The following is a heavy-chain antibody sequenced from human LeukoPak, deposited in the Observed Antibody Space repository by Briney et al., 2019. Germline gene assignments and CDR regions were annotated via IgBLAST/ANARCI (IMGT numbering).Heavy chain of an antibody. Sequence: PSETLSLTCAVYGGSFSGYYWSWIRQPPGKGLEWIGEINHSGSTNYNPSLKSRVTISVDTSKNQFSLKLSSVTAADTAVYYCARGLTIFGVVIPPNYGMDVWGQGTTVTVSS. CDR2: INHSGST. CDR1: GGSFSGYY. CDR3: ARGLTIFGVVIPPNYGMDV. V-gene: IGHV4-34*01. J-gene: IGHJ6*02. D-gene: IGHD3-3*01.